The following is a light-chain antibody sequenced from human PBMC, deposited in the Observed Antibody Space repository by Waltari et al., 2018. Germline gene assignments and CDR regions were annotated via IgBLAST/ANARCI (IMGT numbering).Light chain of an antibody. V-gene: IGLV1-47*01. CDR2: RND. J-gene: IGLJ3*02. Sequence: QSVLTQPPSAPGTPGQGVTISCSGSSSNIGSNYVYWYQQLPGTAPKLLIYRNDQRPSGVPARFSGSESGTSASLDISGLRSEDEADYHCATWDDNLSHWVFGGGTKMTVL. CDR3: ATWDDNLSHWV. CDR1: SSNIGSNY.